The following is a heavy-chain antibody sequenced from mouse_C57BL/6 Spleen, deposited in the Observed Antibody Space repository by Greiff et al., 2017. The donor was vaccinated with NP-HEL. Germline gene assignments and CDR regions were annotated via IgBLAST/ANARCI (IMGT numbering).Heavy chain of an antibody. CDR1: GYTFTSYW. CDR3: ASHYYDYGGRFDY. CDR2: IDPSDSYT. J-gene: IGHJ2*01. D-gene: IGHD2-4*01. Sequence: QVQLQQPGAELVMPGASVKLSCKASGYTFTSYWMHWVKQRPGQGLEWIGEIDPSDSYTNYNQKFKGKSTLTVDKSSSTAYMQLSSLTSEDSAVYYCASHYYDYGGRFDYWGQGTTLTVSS. V-gene: IGHV1-69*01.